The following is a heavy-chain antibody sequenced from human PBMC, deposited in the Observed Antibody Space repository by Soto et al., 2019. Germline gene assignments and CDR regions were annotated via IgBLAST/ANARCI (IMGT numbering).Heavy chain of an antibody. CDR1: GFTFSSYS. CDR2: ISSRSSYI. Sequence: GGALGLSCAASGFTFSSYSMNWVRQAPGKGLEWVSSISSRSSYIYYADSVKGRFTISRDNAKNSLYLQMNSLRAEDTAVYYGARVTSGYDSGAFDIWGQGTMVTVSS. J-gene: IGHJ3*02. CDR3: ARVTSGYDSGAFDI. V-gene: IGHV3-21*01. D-gene: IGHD5-12*01.